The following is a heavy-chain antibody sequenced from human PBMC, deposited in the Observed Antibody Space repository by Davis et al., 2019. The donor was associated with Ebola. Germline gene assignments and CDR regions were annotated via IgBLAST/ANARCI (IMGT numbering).Heavy chain of an antibody. J-gene: IGHJ4*02. CDR2: LGTSADT. V-gene: IGHV3-23*01. D-gene: IGHD5-18*01. CDR3: AKDGIDSYGYFATDY. Sequence: PGGSLRLSCAASGFIFSSYVMSWVRRAPGKGLEWVSTLGTSADTYYADSVKGRFTISRDNSKNTLHLQMNSLRAEDTAVYYCAKDGIDSYGYFATDYWGQGTLVTVSS. CDR1: GFIFSSYV.